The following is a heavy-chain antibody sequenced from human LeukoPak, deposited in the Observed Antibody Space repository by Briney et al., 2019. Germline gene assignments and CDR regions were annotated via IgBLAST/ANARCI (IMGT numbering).Heavy chain of an antibody. J-gene: IGHJ4*02. CDR2: IYHSGST. D-gene: IGHD6-13*01. CDR1: GYSISSGYY. Sequence: PSETLSLTCAVSGYSISSGYYWGWIRQPPGKGLEWIGSIYHSGSTYYNPSLKSRVIISVDTSKNQFSLKLSSVTAADTAVYYCARQSAIAAYDYWGQGTLVTVSS. V-gene: IGHV4-38-2*01. CDR3: ARQSAIAAYDY.